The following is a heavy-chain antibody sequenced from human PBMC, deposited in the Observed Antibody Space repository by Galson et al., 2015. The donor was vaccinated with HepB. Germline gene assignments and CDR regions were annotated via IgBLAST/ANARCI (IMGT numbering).Heavy chain of an antibody. V-gene: IGHV3-9*01. J-gene: IGHJ4*02. CDR2: ISWNSGFI. D-gene: IGHD6-19*01. CDR1: GFTFDDYA. CDR3: AKDLAVAITGGEY. Sequence: SLRLSCAASGFTFDDYAMHWVRQVPGKGLEWVSGISWNSGFIGYADSVKGRFTISRDNAKNSLYLQMNSLRAEDTALYYCAKDLAVAITGGEYWGQGTLVTVSS.